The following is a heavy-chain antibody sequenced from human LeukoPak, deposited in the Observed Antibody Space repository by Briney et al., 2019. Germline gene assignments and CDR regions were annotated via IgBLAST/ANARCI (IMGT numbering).Heavy chain of an antibody. J-gene: IGHJ4*02. D-gene: IGHD4-17*01. CDR1: GGSIARSHYY. CDR2: SDDSGST. CDR3: ARGYGDYDY. V-gene: IGHV4-39*07. Sequence: SETLSLTCAVSGGSIARSHYYWGWIRQPPGKGLEWIGSSDDSGSTNYNPSLKSRVTISVDKSKNQFSLKLSSVTAADTAVYYCARGYGDYDYWGQGTLVTVSS.